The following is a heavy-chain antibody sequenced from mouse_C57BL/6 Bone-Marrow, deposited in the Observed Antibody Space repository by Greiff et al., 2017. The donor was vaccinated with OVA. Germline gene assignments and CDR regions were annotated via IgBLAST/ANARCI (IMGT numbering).Heavy chain of an antibody. D-gene: IGHD2-3*01. V-gene: IGHV5-6*01. CDR2: ISSGGSYT. J-gene: IGHJ2*01. Sequence: EVKLMESGGDLVKPGGSLKLSCAASGFTFSSYGMSWVRQTPDKRLEWVATISSGGSYTYYPDSVKGRFTISRDNAKNTLYLQMSSLKSEDTAMYYCARHCDGFDYWGQGTTLTVSS. CDR1: GFTFSSYG. CDR3: ARHCDGFDY.